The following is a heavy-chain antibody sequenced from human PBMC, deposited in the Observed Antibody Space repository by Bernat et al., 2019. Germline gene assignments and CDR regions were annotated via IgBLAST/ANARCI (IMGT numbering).Heavy chain of an antibody. CDR2: INPNSGGT. V-gene: IGHV1-2*02. Sequence: QVQLVQSGAEVKKPGASVKVSCKASGYTFTGYYMHWVRQAPGQGLEWMGWINPNSGGTNYAQKLQGRVTMTTDTSTSTAYMELRSLRSDDTAVYYCATYRIATHWYPYFDYWGQGTLVTVSS. CDR3: ATYRIATHWYPYFDY. J-gene: IGHJ4*02. D-gene: IGHD6-13*01. CDR1: GYTFTGYY.